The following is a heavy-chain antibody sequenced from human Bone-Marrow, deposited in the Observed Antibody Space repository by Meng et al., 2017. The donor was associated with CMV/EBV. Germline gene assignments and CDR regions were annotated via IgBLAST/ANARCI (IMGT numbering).Heavy chain of an antibody. CDR1: GFTFSDYW. V-gene: IGHV3-74*01. CDR3: AKDETVGATSPFDY. Sequence: GESLKISCAASGFTFSDYWMHWVRQAPGKGLVWVSRIDYDGSSATYADSVKGRFTISRDNAKNTLYLQMKNLRADDTATYYCAKDETVGATSPFDYWGQGTLVTVSS. D-gene: IGHD2-15*01. J-gene: IGHJ4*02. CDR2: IDYDGSSA.